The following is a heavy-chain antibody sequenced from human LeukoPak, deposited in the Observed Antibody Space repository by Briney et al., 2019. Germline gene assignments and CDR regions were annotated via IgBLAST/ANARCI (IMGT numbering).Heavy chain of an antibody. J-gene: IGHJ4*02. V-gene: IGHV4-30-2*01. CDR2: IYHSGSP. Sequence: PSGTLSLTCTVSGGSISSGGSYWSWIRQPPGKGLEWIGYIYHSGSPYYNPSLKSRVTMSVDRSKNQFSLKLSSVTAADTAVYYCAREGGDIVLVPAAPRGYYFDSWGQGTLVTVSS. D-gene: IGHD2-2*01. CDR1: GGSISSGGSY. CDR3: AREGGDIVLVPAAPRGYYFDS.